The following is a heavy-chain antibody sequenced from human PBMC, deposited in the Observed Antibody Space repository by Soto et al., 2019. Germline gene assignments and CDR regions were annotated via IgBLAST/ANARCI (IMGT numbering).Heavy chain of an antibody. CDR2: INAGNGNT. D-gene: IGHD6-19*01. V-gene: IGHV1-3*01. CDR1: GYTFTGYA. CDR3: ARAVAVAADFDY. J-gene: IGHJ4*02. Sequence: AASVKVSCKASGYTFTGYAMHWVRQAPGQRLEWMGWINAGNGNTKYSQKFQGRVTITRDTSASTAYMELSSLRSEDTAVYYCARAVAVAADFDYWGQGTLVTVS.